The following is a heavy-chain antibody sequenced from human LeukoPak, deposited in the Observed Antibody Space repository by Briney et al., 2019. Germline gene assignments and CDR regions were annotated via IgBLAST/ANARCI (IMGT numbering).Heavy chain of an antibody. CDR2: AHNSGNT. D-gene: IGHD5-24*01. V-gene: IGHV4-59*12. CDR1: GDSMRSDH. Sequence: SETLSLTCTASGDSMRSDHWSWIRQPPGKTLGWIGYAHNSGNTKYNPSLKSRVTISVDTSKNQFSLKLSSVTAADTAVYYCARGRSSDYWGQGTLVTVSS. J-gene: IGHJ4*02. CDR3: ARGRSSDY.